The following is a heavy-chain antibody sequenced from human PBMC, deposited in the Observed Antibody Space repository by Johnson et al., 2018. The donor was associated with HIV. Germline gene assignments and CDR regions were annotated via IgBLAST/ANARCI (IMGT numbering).Heavy chain of an antibody. V-gene: IGHV3-30-3*01. CDR2: ISYDGSSK. J-gene: IGHJ3*02. CDR1: EFTFSNYA. D-gene: IGHD1-26*01. CDR3: ARAYMSSGSYYDAFDI. Sequence: QMLLVESGGGVVQPGRSLKLSCAASEFTFSNYAMHWVRQALGKGLEWVAVISYDGSSKYYADSVKGRFTISRDNSKNTLNLQMNSLRPEDTALYYCARAYMSSGSYYDAFDIWGQGTMVTVSS.